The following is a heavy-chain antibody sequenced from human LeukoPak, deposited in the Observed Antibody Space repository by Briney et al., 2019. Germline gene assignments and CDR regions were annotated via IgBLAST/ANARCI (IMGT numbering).Heavy chain of an antibody. CDR3: ARDPKLDRLWFGGTSYYYMDV. CDR2: IWYDGSNK. D-gene: IGHD3-10*01. V-gene: IGHV3-33*01. CDR1: GFTFSSYG. Sequence: PGRSLRLSCAASGFTFSSYGMHWVRQAPGKGLEWVAVIWYDGSNKYYADSVKGRFTISRDNSKNTLYLQMNSLRAEDTAVYYCARDPKLDRLWFGGTSYYYMDVWGKGTTVTVSS. J-gene: IGHJ6*03.